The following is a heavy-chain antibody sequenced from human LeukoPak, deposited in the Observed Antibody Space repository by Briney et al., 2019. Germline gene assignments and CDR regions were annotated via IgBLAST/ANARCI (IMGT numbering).Heavy chain of an antibody. V-gene: IGHV4-39*01. CDR2: IFYSGAT. CDR1: GDSISINYN. Sequence: PSETLSLTCTVSGDSISINYNWGWLRQPPGKGLEWIGSIFYSGATYYSPSLKSRVTISVDTSKNQFSLKLSSTTAADTAVYYCVRHRQWLLFPDYWGQGTLVTVSS. CDR3: VRHRQWLLFPDY. J-gene: IGHJ4*02. D-gene: IGHD6-19*01.